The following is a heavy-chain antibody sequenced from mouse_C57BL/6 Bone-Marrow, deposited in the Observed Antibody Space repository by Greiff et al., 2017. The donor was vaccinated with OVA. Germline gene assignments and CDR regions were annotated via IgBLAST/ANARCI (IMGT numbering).Heavy chain of an antibody. CDR1: GFNIKDAY. CDR2: IDPEDGGT. Sequence: VQLQQSVAELVRPGASVKLSCTASGFNIKDAYMHWVKQRPEPGLEWIGWIDPEDGGTESASHFQGKSTITADTSSNTAYLQLSSLTAEDTAVYYCTLQLRMDYWGQGTSVTVSS. J-gene: IGHJ4*01. CDR3: TLQLRMDY. V-gene: IGHV14-4*01. D-gene: IGHD3-1*01.